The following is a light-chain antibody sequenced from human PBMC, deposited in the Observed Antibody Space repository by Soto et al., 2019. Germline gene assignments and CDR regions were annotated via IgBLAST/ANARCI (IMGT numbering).Light chain of an antibody. CDR3: QSYDATNQV. CDR2: EDN. Sequence: NFMLTQPHSVSESPGKTVTISCTRSSGSIASNYVQWYQQRPGSSPTTVIYEDNQRPSGVPDRFSGSIDSSSNSASLTIAGMETEDAPDYYCQSYDATNQVFGEGTKLTVL. CDR1: SGSIASNY. V-gene: IGLV6-57*01. J-gene: IGLJ3*02.